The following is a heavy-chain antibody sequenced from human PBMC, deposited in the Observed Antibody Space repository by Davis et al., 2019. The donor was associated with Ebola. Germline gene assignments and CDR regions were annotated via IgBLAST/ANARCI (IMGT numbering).Heavy chain of an antibody. CDR1: GVSLSNNNW. J-gene: IGHJ5*02. D-gene: IGHD3-22*01. Sequence: SETLSLTCAVSGVSLSNNNWWRWVRQSPGRGLEWLGEIDHSGTTNYIPSLKSRVTMSVDKSKNQFSLELTSVTAADTAIYYCARNLFSGHYDSSGRGVNYFDPWGQGTLVTVSS. V-gene: IGHV4-4*02. CDR3: ARNLFSGHYDSSGRGVNYFDP. CDR2: IDHSGTT.